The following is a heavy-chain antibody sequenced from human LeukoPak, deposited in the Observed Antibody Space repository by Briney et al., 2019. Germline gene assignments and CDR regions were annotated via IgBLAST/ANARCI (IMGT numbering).Heavy chain of an antibody. J-gene: IGHJ6*04. D-gene: IGHD3-10*02. CDR2: ISSSSSTI. CDR3: AELGITMIGGV. CDR1: GFTFSIYS. V-gene: IGHV3-48*01. Sequence: GGSLRLSCAASGFTFSIYSMNWVRQAPGKGLEWVSYISSSSSTIHYADSVKGRFTISRDNAKNSLYLQMNSLRAEDTAVYYCAELGITMIGGVWGKGTTVTISS.